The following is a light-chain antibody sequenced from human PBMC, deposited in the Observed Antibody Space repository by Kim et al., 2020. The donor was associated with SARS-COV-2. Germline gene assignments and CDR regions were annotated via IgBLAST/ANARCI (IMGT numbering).Light chain of an antibody. CDR3: AAWDDSLHGPM. Sequence: QSVLTQPPSASGTPGQRVTISCSGSSSNIGSNTVSWYQQLPGTAPKLLIYGSSQRPSGVPERFSGSKSGTSASLAISGLQSEDEADYYCAAWDDSLHGPMFGGGTKLTVL. CDR1: SSNIGSNT. V-gene: IGLV1-44*01. J-gene: IGLJ3*02. CDR2: GSS.